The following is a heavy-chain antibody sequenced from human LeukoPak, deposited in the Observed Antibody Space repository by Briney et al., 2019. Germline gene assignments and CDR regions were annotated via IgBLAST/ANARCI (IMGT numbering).Heavy chain of an antibody. CDR1: GFTFSSYA. D-gene: IGHD3-9*01. Sequence: PGGSLRLSCAASGFTFSSYAMSWVRQAPGKGLEWVSGISGSGGSTYYADSVKGRFTISRDNSKNTLYLQMNSLRAEDTAVYYCAKDLIVLRYFDRPEYYFDYWGQGTLVTVSS. J-gene: IGHJ4*02. CDR2: ISGSGGST. CDR3: AKDLIVLRYFDRPEYYFDY. V-gene: IGHV3-23*01.